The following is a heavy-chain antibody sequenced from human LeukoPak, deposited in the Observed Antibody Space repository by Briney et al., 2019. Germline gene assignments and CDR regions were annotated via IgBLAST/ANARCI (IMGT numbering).Heavy chain of an antibody. Sequence: GGSLRLSCAASGFSFSIYAMSWVRQAPGKGLEWVSALSANGGTTYYAGSVKGRFTISRDNSKNTLYLQMNSLRAEDTAVYYCARDTDSSGYYDYWGQGTLVTVSS. D-gene: IGHD3-22*01. CDR3: ARDTDSSGYYDY. CDR2: LSANGGTT. V-gene: IGHV3-23*01. CDR1: GFSFSIYA. J-gene: IGHJ4*02.